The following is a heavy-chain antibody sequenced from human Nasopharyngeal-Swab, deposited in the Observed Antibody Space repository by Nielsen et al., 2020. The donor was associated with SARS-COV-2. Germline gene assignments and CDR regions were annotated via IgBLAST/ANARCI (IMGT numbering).Heavy chain of an antibody. CDR1: GFTFSSYW. CDR3: AKDRGWTYSSGWNYFDY. D-gene: IGHD6-19*01. J-gene: IGHJ4*02. CDR2: INSDGSST. V-gene: IGHV3-74*01. Sequence: GESLKISCAASGFTFSSYWMHWVRQAPGKGLVWVSRINSDGSSTSYADSVKGRFTISRDNAKNTLYLQMNSLRAEDTAVYYCAKDRGWTYSSGWNYFDYWGQGTLVTVSS.